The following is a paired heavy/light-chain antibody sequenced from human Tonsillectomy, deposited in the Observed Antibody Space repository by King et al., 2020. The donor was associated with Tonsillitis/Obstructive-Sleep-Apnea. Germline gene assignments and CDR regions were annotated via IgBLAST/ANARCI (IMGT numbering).Light chain of an antibody. CDR3: HQYNNWRGT. CDR2: GAS. CDR1: QSVSIN. J-gene: IGKJ1*01. Sequence: EIVMTQSPATLSVSPGERATLSCRASQSVSINLAWYQQKPGQAPRLLIYGASTRATGIPARFSGSGSGTEFTLTISSLQSEDFAVYYCHQYNNWRGTFGQGTKVDIK. V-gene: IGKV3-15*01.
Heavy chain of an antibody. Sequence: QVQLVQSGSELKKPGASVKVSCKASGYTFNNYAMNWVRQAPGQGLEWMGWINTNTGNPTYAQGFTGRFVFSLDTSVSTAYLQISSLKAEDTAVYYCARSNTAVLLVAGYWGQGTLVTVSS. CDR2: INTNTGNP. V-gene: IGHV7-4-1*02. D-gene: IGHD2-8*01. CDR3: ARSNTAVLLVAGY. CDR1: GYTFNNYA. J-gene: IGHJ4*02.